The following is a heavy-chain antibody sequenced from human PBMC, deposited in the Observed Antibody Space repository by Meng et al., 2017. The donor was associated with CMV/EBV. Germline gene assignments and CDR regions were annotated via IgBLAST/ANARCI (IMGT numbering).Heavy chain of an antibody. CDR1: GFTFSGYW. J-gene: IGHJ4*02. V-gene: IGHV3-7*03. CDR2: VKLDGSEK. Sequence: GFTFSGYWMSWVRQAPGRGLEWVANVKLDGSEKYYVDSVKGRFTISRDNSKNSLYLQMNSLRAEDTAVYYCARAHAYSYGSLYYFDYWGQGSLVTVSS. D-gene: IGHD5-18*01. CDR3: ARAHAYSYGSLYYFDY.